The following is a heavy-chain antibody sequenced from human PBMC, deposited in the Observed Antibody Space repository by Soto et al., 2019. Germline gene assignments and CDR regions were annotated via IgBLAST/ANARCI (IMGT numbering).Heavy chain of an antibody. CDR2: IYPGDSDT. Sequence: HGESLKISCKGSGYSFTSYWIGWVRQMPGKGLEWMGIIYPGDSDTRYSPSFQGQVTISADKSISTAYLQWSSLKASDTAMYYCARRGPIAAAGHDAFDIWGQGTMVTVSS. J-gene: IGHJ3*02. CDR3: ARRGPIAAAGHDAFDI. CDR1: GYSFTSYW. D-gene: IGHD6-13*01. V-gene: IGHV5-51*01.